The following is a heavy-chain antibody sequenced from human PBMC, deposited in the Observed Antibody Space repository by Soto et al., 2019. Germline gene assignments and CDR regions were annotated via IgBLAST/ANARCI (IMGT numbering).Heavy chain of an antibody. CDR3: ANQKRRFALAGTLYGLGV. V-gene: IGHV3-48*02. CDR2: ISSTSGTI. D-gene: IGHD6-19*01. CDR1: GFAFSTYS. Sequence: EGQLVESGGNLVRPGGSLRLSCEASGFAFSTYSMNWVRQAPGKGLEWISYISSTSGTIYYADSVKSRFTIFRDNAKNSVYIQMNGLRDDDPAVYYGANQKRRFALAGTLYGLGVWGQWTTVTVSS. J-gene: IGHJ6*02.